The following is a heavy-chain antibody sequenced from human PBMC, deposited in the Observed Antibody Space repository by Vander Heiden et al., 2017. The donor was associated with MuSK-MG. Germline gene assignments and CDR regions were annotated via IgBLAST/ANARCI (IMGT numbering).Heavy chain of an antibody. CDR3: AAGDAFDI. V-gene: IGHV3-33*01. Sequence: QVQLVESGGGVVQPGRSLRLSGAASGFTFSSYGMHWVRQAPGKGLEWVAVIWYDGRKKDYADSVKGRFTISRDNSKNTLYMKMNSLRAEDTAVYYCAAGDAFDIWGQGTMVTVYS. D-gene: IGHD7-27*01. CDR2: IWYDGRKK. CDR1: GFTFSSYG. J-gene: IGHJ3*02.